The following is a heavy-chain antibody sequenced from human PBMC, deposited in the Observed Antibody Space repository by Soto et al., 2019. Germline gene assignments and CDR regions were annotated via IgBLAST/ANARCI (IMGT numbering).Heavy chain of an antibody. CDR1: GYTFTSYG. V-gene: IGHV1-18*01. CDR3: ARHSYYDCWSGYPDY. CDR2: ISAYNGNT. Sequence: ASVKVSCKASGYTFTSYGISWVRQAPGQGLEWMGWISAYNGNTNYAQKLQGRVTMTTDTSTSTAYMELRSLRSDDTAVYYCARHSYYDCWSGYPDYWGQGTLVTVSS. J-gene: IGHJ4*02. D-gene: IGHD3-3*01.